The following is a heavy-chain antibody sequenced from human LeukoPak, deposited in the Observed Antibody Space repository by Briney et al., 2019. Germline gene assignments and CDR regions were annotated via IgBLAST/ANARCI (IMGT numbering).Heavy chain of an antibody. CDR2: IYTSGST. CDR3: ARVGSYSHLYYYYYYMDV. J-gene: IGHJ6*03. V-gene: IGHV4-4*07. CDR1: GGSISSYY. Sequence: SETPSLTCTVSGGSISSYYWSWIRQPAGKGLEWIGRIYTSGSTNYNPSLKSRVTMSVDTSKNQFSLKLSSVTAADTAVYYCARVGSYSHLYYYYYYMDVWGKGTTVTVSS. D-gene: IGHD2-21*01.